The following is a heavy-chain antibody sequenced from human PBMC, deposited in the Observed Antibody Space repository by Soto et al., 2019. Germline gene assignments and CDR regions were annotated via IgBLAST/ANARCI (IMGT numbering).Heavy chain of an antibody. CDR2: FSGSGDNT. CDR3: VKDRYDILTGYPIQYGMDV. D-gene: IGHD3-9*01. CDR1: GFTFSSYA. Sequence: GGSLRLSCAASGFTFSSYAMSWVRQAPGKGLEWVSSFSGSGDNTDYADSVKGRFTISRDNSKNTLYMQMNSLRAEDTAVYYCVKDRYDILTGYPIQYGMDVWGQGTTVTVSS. J-gene: IGHJ6*02. V-gene: IGHV3-23*01.